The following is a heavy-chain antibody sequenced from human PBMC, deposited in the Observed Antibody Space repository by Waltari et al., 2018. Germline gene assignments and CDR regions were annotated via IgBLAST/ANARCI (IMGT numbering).Heavy chain of an antibody. V-gene: IGHV4-34*01. CDR2: INHSGST. J-gene: IGHJ5*02. D-gene: IGHD3-10*01. CDR1: GGSFSGYY. CDR3: AREAITMVRGVIITNWFDP. Sequence: QVQLQQWGAGLLKPSETLSLTCAVYGGSFSGYYWSWIRQPPGKGLEWIGEINHSGSTNYNPALKSRVTISVDTSKNQFSLKLSSVTAADTAVYYCAREAITMVRGVIITNWFDPWGQGTLVTVSS.